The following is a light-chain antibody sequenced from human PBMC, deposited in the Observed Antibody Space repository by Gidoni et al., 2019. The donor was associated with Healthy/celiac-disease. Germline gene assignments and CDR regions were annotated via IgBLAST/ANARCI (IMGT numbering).Light chain of an antibody. CDR1: SSDVGSYNL. CDR3: CSYAGSSTPYV. Sequence: QSALTQTASVSGSLGQSITISCTGTSSDVGSYNLVSWYQQHPGKAPKLMIYEGSKRPSGVSNRFSGSKSGNTASLTISGLQAEDEADYYCCSYAGSSTPYVFGTGTKVTVL. J-gene: IGLJ1*01. CDR2: EGS. V-gene: IGLV2-23*01.